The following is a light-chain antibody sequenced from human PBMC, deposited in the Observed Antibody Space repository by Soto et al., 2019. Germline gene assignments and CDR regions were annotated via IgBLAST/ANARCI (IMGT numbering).Light chain of an antibody. J-gene: IGKJ4*01. CDR2: DAS. CDR3: QQRSNWPPLT. Sequence: EIVLTQSPATLSLSPGERATLSCRASQSVRSNLAWYQQTPGQAPRLLIYDASNRATGIPARFSASGSGTDFTLTISSLEPEDFAVYYCQQRSNWPPLTFGGGTKVEMK. V-gene: IGKV3-11*01. CDR1: QSVRSN.